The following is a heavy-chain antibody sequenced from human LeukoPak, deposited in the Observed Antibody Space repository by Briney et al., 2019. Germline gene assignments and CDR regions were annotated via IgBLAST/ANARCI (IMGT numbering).Heavy chain of an antibody. CDR3: ARVYRSYWYFDL. CDR2: INHSGST. D-gene: IGHD3-16*02. CDR1: GGSFSGYY. J-gene: IGHJ2*01. Sequence: PSETLSLTCAVYGGSFSGYYWSWIRQPPGKGLEWIGEINHSGSTNYNPSLKSRVTMSVDTSKNQFSLKLSSVTAADTAVYYCARVYRSYWYFDLWGRGTLVTVSS. V-gene: IGHV4-34*01.